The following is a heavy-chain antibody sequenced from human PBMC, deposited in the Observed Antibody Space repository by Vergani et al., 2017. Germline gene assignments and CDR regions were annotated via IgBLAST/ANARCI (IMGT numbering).Heavy chain of an antibody. D-gene: IGHD6-19*01. CDR3: AKDQSIAVAGGFDY. Sequence: VQLVESGGGVVQPGRSLRLSCAASGFTFSSYGMHWVRQAPGKGLEWVAVISYDGSNKYYADSVKGRFTISRDNSKNTLYLQMNSLRAEDTAVYYCAKDQSIAVAGGFDYWGQGTLVTVSS. CDR1: GFTFSSYG. J-gene: IGHJ4*02. V-gene: IGHV3-30*18. CDR2: ISYDGSNK.